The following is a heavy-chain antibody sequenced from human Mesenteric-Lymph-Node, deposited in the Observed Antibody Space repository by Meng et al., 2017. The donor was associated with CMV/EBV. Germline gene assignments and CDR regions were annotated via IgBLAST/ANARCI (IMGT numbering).Heavy chain of an antibody. V-gene: IGHV1-2*02. Sequence: ASVKVSCKASGYTFAAYFIHWVRQAPGQGLEWMGWINPNSGGTNSPENFQGRVTMTRDTSINTAYMELSRLGSDDTAMYYCARDLKGTGDSWGQGTLVTVSS. J-gene: IGHJ4*02. CDR1: GYTFAAYF. CDR2: INPNSGGT. CDR3: ARDLKGTGDS.